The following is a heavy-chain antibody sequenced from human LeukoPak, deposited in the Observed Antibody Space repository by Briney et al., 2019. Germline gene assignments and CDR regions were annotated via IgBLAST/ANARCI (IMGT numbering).Heavy chain of an antibody. CDR2: IYYSGST. V-gene: IGHV4-39*01. CDR3: ARAITMVRGVIITGFDY. J-gene: IGHJ4*02. D-gene: IGHD3-10*01. CDR1: GGSLSSSSYY. Sequence: PSETLSLTCTVSGGSLSSSSYYWGWLRQPPGTGLEWLGRIYYSGSTYYNPSLKSRVTISVDTSKNQFSLKLSSVTAADTAVYYCARAITMVRGVIITGFDYWGQGTLVTVSS.